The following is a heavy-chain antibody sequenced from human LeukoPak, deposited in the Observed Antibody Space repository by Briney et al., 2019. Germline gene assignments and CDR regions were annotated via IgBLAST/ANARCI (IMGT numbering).Heavy chain of an antibody. CDR2: ISSSSSYI. CDR1: GFTFSSYS. CDR3: ARGGIQLWQTGDY. J-gene: IGHJ4*02. V-gene: IGHV3-21*01. D-gene: IGHD5-18*01. Sequence: GGSLRLSCAASGFTFSSYSMNWVRQAPGKGLEWVSSISSSSSYIYYADSVKGRFTISRDNAKNSLYLQMNSLRAEDTAVYYCARGGIQLWQTGDYWGQGTLVTVSS.